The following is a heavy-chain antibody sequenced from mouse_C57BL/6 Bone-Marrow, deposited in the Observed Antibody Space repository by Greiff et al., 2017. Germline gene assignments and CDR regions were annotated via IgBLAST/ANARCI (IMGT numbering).Heavy chain of an antibody. V-gene: IGHV14-4*01. CDR3: ERGYDYDYAMDY. CDR2: IDPENGDT. Sequence: VQLQQSGAELVRPGASVKLSCTASGFNIKDVYMHWVKQRPEQGLEWIGWIDPENGDTEYASKFQGKATITADTSSSTAYMQLNSLTSEDSAVYYCERGYDYDYAMDYWGQGTSVTVSS. D-gene: IGHD2-4*01. CDR1: GFNIKDVY. J-gene: IGHJ4*01.